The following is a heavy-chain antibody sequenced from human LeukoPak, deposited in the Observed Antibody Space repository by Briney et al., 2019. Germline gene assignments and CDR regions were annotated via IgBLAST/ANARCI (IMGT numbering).Heavy chain of an antibody. V-gene: IGHV3-7*01. CDR3: ARDRRFGELST. Sequence: GGSLRLSCAASGFTSSSYWMSWVRQAPGKGLEWVANIKQDGSEKYYVDSVKGRFTISRDNAKNSLYLQMNSLRAEDTAVYYCARDRRFGELSTWGQGTLVTVSS. CDR1: GFTSSSYW. D-gene: IGHD3-10*01. CDR2: IKQDGSEK. J-gene: IGHJ4*02.